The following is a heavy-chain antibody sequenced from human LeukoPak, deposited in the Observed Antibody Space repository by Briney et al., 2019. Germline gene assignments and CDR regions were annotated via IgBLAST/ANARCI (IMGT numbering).Heavy chain of an antibody. Sequence: PSETLSLTCTVSGGSISSSSYYWGWIRQPPGKGLVWIGSIYYSGSTYYNPSLKSRVTISVDTSKNQFSLNLSSVTAADTAVYYCAGIRRIAAAGTGSFDPWGRGTLVTVSS. CDR3: AGIRRIAAAGTGSFDP. J-gene: IGHJ5*02. CDR2: IYYSGST. V-gene: IGHV4-39*07. D-gene: IGHD6-13*01. CDR1: GGSISSSSYY.